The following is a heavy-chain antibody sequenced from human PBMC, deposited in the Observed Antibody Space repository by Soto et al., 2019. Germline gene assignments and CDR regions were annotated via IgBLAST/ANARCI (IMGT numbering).Heavy chain of an antibody. CDR2: IIPIFGTA. D-gene: IGHD3-22*01. J-gene: IGHJ4*02. V-gene: IGHV1-69*06. CDR1: GGTFSSYA. Sequence: GASVKVSCKASGGTFSSYAISWVRQAPGQGLEWMGGIIPIFGTANYAQKFQGRVTITADKSTNTAYMELRSLRSEDTAVYYCVAGYDSSGYYSTNFDFWGQGTLVTVSS. CDR3: VAGYDSSGYYSTNFDF.